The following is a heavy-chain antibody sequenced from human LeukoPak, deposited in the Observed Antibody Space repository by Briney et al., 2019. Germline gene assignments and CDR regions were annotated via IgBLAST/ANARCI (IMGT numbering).Heavy chain of an antibody. CDR2: IYYSGST. CDR1: GGSISSSSYY. D-gene: IGHD6-13*01. CDR3: AIAAAGSYYYYMDV. Sequence: SETLSLTCTVSGGSISSSSYYWGWIRQPPGKGLEWIGSIYYSGSTYYNPSLKSRVTISVDTSKNQFSLKLSSVTAADTAVYYCAIAAAGSYYYYMDVWGKGTTVTVSS. V-gene: IGHV4-39*01. J-gene: IGHJ6*03.